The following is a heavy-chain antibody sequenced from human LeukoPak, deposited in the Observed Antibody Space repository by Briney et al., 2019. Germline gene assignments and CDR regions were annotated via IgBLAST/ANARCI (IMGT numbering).Heavy chain of an antibody. D-gene: IGHD5-18*01. CDR2: IIPIFGTA. CDR3: ARGWDLQLWSVDY. CDR1: GGTFSSYA. J-gene: IGHJ4*02. Sequence: SVKVSCKASGGTFSSYAISWVRQAPGQGLEWMGGIIPIFGTANYAQKFQGRVTITADESTSTAYMELSSLRSEDTAVYYSARGWDLQLWSVDYWGQGTLVTVSS. V-gene: IGHV1-69*01.